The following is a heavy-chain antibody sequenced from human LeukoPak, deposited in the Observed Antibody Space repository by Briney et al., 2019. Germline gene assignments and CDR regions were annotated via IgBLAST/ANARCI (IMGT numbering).Heavy chain of an antibody. Sequence: GGSLRLSCAASGFTFSSYAMHWVRQAPGKGLEWVAVISYDGSNKYYADSVKGRFTISRDNSKNTLYLQMNSLRAEDTAVYYCASLRLSDDYWGQGTLVTVSS. J-gene: IGHJ4*02. CDR1: GFTFSSYA. CDR2: ISYDGSNK. CDR3: ASLRLSDDY. D-gene: IGHD3-16*02. V-gene: IGHV3-30-3*01.